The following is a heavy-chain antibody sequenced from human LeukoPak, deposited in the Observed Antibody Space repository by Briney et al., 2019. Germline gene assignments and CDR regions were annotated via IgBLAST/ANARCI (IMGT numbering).Heavy chain of an antibody. D-gene: IGHD6-13*01. CDR3: ASPPAGYSSSWYGN. Sequence: SQTLSFTCTVSGGSISSGSYYWSWIRQPAGKGLEWIGRIYTSGSTNYNPSLKSRVTISVDTSKKQFSLKLSSVTAADTAVYYCASPPAGYSSSWYGNWGQGTLVTVSS. CDR1: GGSISSGSYY. V-gene: IGHV4-61*02. J-gene: IGHJ4*02. CDR2: IYTSGST.